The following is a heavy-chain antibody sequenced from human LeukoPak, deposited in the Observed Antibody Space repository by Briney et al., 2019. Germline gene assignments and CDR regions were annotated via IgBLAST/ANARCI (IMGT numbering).Heavy chain of an antibody. CDR3: AKDDDDLGFDY. J-gene: IGHJ4*02. D-gene: IGHD3-3*01. CDR2: ISYDGSNK. Sequence: GGSLRLSCAASGFTFSSYGMHWVRQAPGKGLEWVAVISYDGSNKYYADSVKGRFTISRDNSKNTLYLQMNSLRAEDTAVYYCAKDDDDLGFDYWGQGTLVTVSS. V-gene: IGHV3-30*18. CDR1: GFTFSSYG.